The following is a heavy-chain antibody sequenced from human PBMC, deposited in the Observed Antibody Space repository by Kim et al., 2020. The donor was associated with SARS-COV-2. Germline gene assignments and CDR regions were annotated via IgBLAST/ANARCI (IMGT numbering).Heavy chain of an antibody. CDR3: AREGGIAQLEYSLYYFDY. V-gene: IGHV3-30-3*01. CDR2: ISYDGSNK. D-gene: IGHD3-3*01. Sequence: GGSLRLSCAASGFTFSSYAMHWVRQAPGKGLEWVAVISYDGSNKYYADSVKGRFTISRDNSKNTLYLQMNSLRAEDTAVYYCAREGGIAQLEYSLYYFDYWGQGTLVTVSS. CDR1: GFTFSSYA. J-gene: IGHJ4*02.